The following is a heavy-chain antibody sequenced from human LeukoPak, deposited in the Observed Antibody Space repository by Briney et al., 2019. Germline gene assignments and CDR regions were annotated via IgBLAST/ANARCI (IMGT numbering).Heavy chain of an antibody. V-gene: IGHV1-18*04. J-gene: IGHJ4*02. D-gene: IGHD1-20*01. CDR1: GSTFPIHA. CDR2: ISTSNGDK. CDR3: ATRGITAARLDY. Sequence: ASVTVSFKSSGSTFPIHAITWLRQAPGQGPEWMGWISTSNGDKNYVQNLQGRITLTIDTSTATAYMELRSLRSDDTAVYYCATRGITAARLDYWGQGTLVTVSS.